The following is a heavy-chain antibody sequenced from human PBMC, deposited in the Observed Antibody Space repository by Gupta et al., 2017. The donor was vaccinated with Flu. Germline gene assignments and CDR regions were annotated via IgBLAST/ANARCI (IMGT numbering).Heavy chain of an antibody. V-gene: IGHV3-23*01. Sequence: EMELLESGGGLVQPGGSLRLSCAASGFTFSGYSMCWVRQAPGRGPQWVSSISDSGTYTYYADSVKGRFTISRDNSKNTLYLQMNSLTPDDTAVYYCAKRTPGSWGPFGYWGQGTLVTVSS. CDR3: AKRTPGSWGPFGY. CDR2: ISDSGTYT. D-gene: IGHD7-27*01. J-gene: IGHJ4*02. CDR1: GFTFSGYS.